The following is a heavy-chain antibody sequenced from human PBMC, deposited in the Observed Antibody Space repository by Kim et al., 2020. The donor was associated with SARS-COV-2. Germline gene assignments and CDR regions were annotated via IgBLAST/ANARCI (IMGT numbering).Heavy chain of an antibody. CDR1: GFTFSSYA. V-gene: IGHV3-30-3*01. CDR2: ISYDGSNK. J-gene: IGHJ4*02. CDR3: ARDPPTQY. Sequence: GGSLRLSCAASGFTFSSYAMHWVRQAPGKGLEWVAVISYDGSNKYYADSVKGRFTISRDNSKNTLYLQMNSLRAEDTAVYYCARDPPTQYWGQGTLVTVS.